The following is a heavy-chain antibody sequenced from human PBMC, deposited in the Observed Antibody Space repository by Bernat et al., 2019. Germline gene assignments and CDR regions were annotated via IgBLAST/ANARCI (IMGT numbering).Heavy chain of an antibody. J-gene: IGHJ5*02. CDR3: ARDPSSGWVNWFDP. Sequence: QVQLQQSGPGLVKPSQTLSLTCAIPGDSVSSNSAAWNWIRQSPSRGLEWLGRTYYRSKWYNDDAVSVKSRMTVNPDTSKHQFSLQLNSVTPEDTAVYYCARDPSSGWVNWFDPWGQGTLVTVSS. CDR1: GDSVSSNSAA. D-gene: IGHD6-19*01. V-gene: IGHV6-1*01. CDR2: TYYRSKWYN.